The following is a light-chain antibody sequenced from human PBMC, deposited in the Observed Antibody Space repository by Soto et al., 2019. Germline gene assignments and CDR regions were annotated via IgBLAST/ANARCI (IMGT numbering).Light chain of an antibody. V-gene: IGLV1-44*01. CDR3: AAWDDSLNGVV. J-gene: IGLJ2*01. CDR1: GSNIGSNP. Sequence: QSVLTQAPSASGTPGQRVTMFCSGSGSNIGSNPVTWYQQFPGTAPKLLISSNNQRPSGVPDRFSGSKSGTSASLAISGLQSEDEADYFCAAWDDSLNGVVFGGGTKLTVL. CDR2: SNN.